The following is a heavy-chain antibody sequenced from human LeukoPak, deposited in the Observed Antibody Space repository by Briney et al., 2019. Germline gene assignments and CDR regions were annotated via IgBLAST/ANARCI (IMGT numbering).Heavy chain of an antibody. CDR3: ARVSGYDWESFYDY. Sequence: SETLSLTCTVSGGSISSGSYYWSWIRQPAGKGLEYIGRIYTSGSTSYNPSLKSRVTISVDTSKNQFSLKLNSVTAADTAVYYCARVSGYDWESFYDYWGQGTLATVSS. D-gene: IGHD5-12*01. CDR1: GGSISSGSYY. V-gene: IGHV4-61*02. J-gene: IGHJ4*02. CDR2: IYTSGST.